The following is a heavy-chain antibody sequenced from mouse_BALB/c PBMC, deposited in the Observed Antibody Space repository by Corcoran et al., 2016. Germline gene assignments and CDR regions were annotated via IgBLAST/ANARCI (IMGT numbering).Heavy chain of an antibody. J-gene: IGHJ3*01. CDR1: GYTFSSYW. CDR3: ARSHGSSRAWFAY. V-gene: IGHV1-9*01. D-gene: IGHD1-1*01. Sequence: QVQLQQSGAELMKPGASVKISCKATGYTFSSYWIEWVKQRPGHGLEWIGEILPGSDSTNYNEKFKGKATFTADTSSNTAYMQLSSLTSEDSAVYYCARSHGSSRAWFAYWGQVTLVTVSA. CDR2: ILPGSDST.